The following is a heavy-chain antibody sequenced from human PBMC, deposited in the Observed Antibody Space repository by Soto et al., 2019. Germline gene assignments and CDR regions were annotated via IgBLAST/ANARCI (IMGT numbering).Heavy chain of an antibody. Sequence: SETLSLTCTVSGGSTNSRSDYWGWIRQPPGKGLEWIGSVYYSGSTDDNPSLQSRVTISVDTSRNQLSLNLISVTAADTAGYFCARQPRGPGYGERGLYFDYWGQGTLVTVSS. CDR2: VYYSGST. CDR1: GGSTNSRSDY. J-gene: IGHJ4*02. V-gene: IGHV4-39*01. CDR3: ARQPRGPGYGERGLYFDY. D-gene: IGHD3-16*01.